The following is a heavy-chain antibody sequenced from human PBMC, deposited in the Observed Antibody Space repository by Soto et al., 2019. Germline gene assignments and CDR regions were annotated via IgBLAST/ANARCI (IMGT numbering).Heavy chain of an antibody. Sequence: PSETLSLTCTVSGGSISSYYWSWIRQPPGKGLEWIGYIYYSGSTNYNPSLKSRVTLPVDTSKNQFSLKLSSVTAAGTAVDYCARLSATYYYGSGLDYWGQGTLVTVSS. CDR3: ARLSATYYYGSGLDY. CDR1: GGSISSYY. V-gene: IGHV4-59*01. D-gene: IGHD3-10*01. CDR2: IYYSGST. J-gene: IGHJ4*02.